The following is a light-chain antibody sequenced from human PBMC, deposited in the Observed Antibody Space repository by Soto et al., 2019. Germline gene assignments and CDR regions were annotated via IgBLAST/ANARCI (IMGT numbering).Light chain of an antibody. V-gene: IGKV4-1*01. J-gene: IGKJ2*01. CDR1: QSVLYSSNNKNY. CDR3: QQYVSTPPT. Sequence: DIVMTQSPDSLAVSLGERATINCKSSQSVLYSSNNKNYLAWYQQRPGQPPKLLIYRASTRESGVPDRFSGSGSGTDFTLTITSLQAEDVAVYYCQQYVSTPPTFGQGTKLEIK. CDR2: RAS.